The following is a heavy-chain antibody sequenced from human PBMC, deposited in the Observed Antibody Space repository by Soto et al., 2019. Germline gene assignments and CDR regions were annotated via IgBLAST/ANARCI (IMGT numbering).Heavy chain of an antibody. J-gene: IGHJ6*04. Sequence: PGGSLRLSCAASGFTFSAYFMTWIRQAPGKGPEWLSYITVDGSDISYADSVKGRFTISRDNTKNSLFLQMNGLSAEDTAVYYCGRDNYGVDVWGKGTTVSVSS. V-gene: IGHV3-11*01. CDR1: GFTFSAYF. CDR2: ITVDGSDI. CDR3: GRDNYGVDV.